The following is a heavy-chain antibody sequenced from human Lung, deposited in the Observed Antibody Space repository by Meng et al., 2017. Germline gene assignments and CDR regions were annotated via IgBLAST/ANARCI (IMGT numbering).Heavy chain of an antibody. CDR3: ARGPTTMAHDFDY. Sequence: QVQPKQWGPGLLKPSETLSLPCVVSGGSFSDYYWSWIRQPPGKGLEWIGEINHSGSTNYNPSLESRATISVDTSQNNLSLKLSSVTAADSAVYYCARGPTTMAHDFDYWGQGTLVTVSS. D-gene: IGHD4-11*01. CDR2: INHSGST. V-gene: IGHV4-34*01. CDR1: GGSFSDYY. J-gene: IGHJ4*02.